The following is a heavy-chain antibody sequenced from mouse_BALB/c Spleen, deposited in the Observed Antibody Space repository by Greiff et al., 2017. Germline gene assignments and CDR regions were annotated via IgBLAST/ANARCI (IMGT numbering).Heavy chain of an antibody. J-gene: IGHJ4*01. CDR1: GFTFSSYT. V-gene: IGHV5-12-2*01. Sequence: EVKVVESGGGLVQPGGSLKLSCAASGFTFSSYTMSWVRQTPEKRLEWVAYISNGGGSTYYPDTVKGRFTISRDNAKNTLYLQMSSLKSEDTAMYYCARQACYYRYDGYAMDYWGQGTSVTVSS. CDR3: ARQACYYRYDGYAMDY. CDR2: ISNGGGST. D-gene: IGHD2-14*01.